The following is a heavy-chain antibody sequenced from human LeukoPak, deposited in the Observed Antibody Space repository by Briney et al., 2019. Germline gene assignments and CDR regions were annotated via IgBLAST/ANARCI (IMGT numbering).Heavy chain of an antibody. Sequence: PGRSLRLSCAASGFIFDDYVMHWVRQAPGKGLEWVAGISWNSGSIDYADSVKGRFTISRDNAKNSLYLQMNSLRAEDTALYYCAKHEYMDVWGKGTTVTVSS. V-gene: IGHV3-9*01. CDR3: AKHEYMDV. J-gene: IGHJ6*03. CDR2: ISWNSGSI. CDR1: GFIFDDYV.